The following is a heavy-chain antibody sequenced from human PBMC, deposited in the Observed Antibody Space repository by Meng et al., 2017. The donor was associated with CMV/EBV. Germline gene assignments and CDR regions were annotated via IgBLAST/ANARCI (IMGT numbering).Heavy chain of an antibody. Sequence: GESLKISCAASGFTFSSYTMNWVRQAPGKGLECVSSISGSGRHRYYADSVKGRLTISRDNAENSLFLEMSSLRVEDTAVYFCARDPSPDNVVEPADNAFNIWGQGTMVTVSS. J-gene: IGHJ3*02. CDR2: ISGSGRHR. CDR3: ARDPSPDNVVEPADNAFNI. CDR1: GFTFSSYT. V-gene: IGHV3-21*01. D-gene: IGHD1-14*01.